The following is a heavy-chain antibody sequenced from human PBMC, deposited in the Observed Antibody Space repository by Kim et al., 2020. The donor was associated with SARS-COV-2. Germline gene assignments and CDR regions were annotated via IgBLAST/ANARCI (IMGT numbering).Heavy chain of an antibody. V-gene: IGHV1-3*01. J-gene: IGHJ4*02. CDR2: INGGNGYT. D-gene: IGHD3-22*01. CDR1: GYTFYTYA. CDR3: ARDHRNNSGYYSFDY. Sequence: ASVKDSCKASGYTFYTYAMHWVRQAPGQRLEWMGWINGGNGYTEYSQKFQGRVTITKDTSAQTAYMELRGLRSEDTALYYCARDHRNNSGYYSFDYWGRG.